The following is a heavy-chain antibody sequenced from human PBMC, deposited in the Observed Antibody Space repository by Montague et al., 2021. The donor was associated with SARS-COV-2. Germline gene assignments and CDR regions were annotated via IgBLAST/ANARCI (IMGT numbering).Heavy chain of an antibody. Sequence: ETRSLTCAVYGGSFSGYYWSWIRQPPGKGLEWIGEINHSGSTNYNPSLKSRVTISVDTSKNQFSLKLSSVTAADTAVYYCARVRAVPAAMRIFSLGRSYYGMDVWGQGTTVTVSS. CDR3: ARVRAVPAAMRIFSLGRSYYGMDV. CDR2: INHSGST. V-gene: IGHV4-34*01. CDR1: GGSFSGYY. J-gene: IGHJ6*02. D-gene: IGHD2-2*01.